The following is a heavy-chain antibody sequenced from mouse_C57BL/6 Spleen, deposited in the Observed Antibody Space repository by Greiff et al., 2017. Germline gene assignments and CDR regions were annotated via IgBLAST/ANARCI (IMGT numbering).Heavy chain of an antibody. V-gene: IGHV14-4*01. D-gene: IGHD3-2*02. CDR3: TTKAAQANFDY. Sequence: EVHLVESGAELVRPGASVKLSCTASGFNIKDDYMHWVKQRPEQGLEWIGWIDPENGDTEYASKFQGKATITADTSSNTAYLQLSSLTSEDTAVYYCTTKAAQANFDYWGQGTTLTVSS. CDR2: IDPENGDT. J-gene: IGHJ2*01. CDR1: GFNIKDDY.